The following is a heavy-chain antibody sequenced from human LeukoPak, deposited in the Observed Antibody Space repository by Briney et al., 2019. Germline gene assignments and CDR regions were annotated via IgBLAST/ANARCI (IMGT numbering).Heavy chain of an antibody. Sequence: GGSLRLSCSASGFTFSTFPMHWVRQAPGKGLEYFSAISRNGDTTYYADSVKGRFTISRDNSKNTLYLQMSSLRPEDTAVYYCASSIIPLGPFYFDYWGQGTLVTVSS. D-gene: IGHD1-14*01. CDR1: GFTFSTFP. V-gene: IGHV3-64D*06. J-gene: IGHJ4*02. CDR2: ISRNGDTT. CDR3: ASSIIPLGPFYFDY.